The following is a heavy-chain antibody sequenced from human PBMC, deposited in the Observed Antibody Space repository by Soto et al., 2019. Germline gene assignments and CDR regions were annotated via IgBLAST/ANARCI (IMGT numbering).Heavy chain of an antibody. V-gene: IGHV4-30-4*01. Sequence: QVQLQESGPGLVKPAQTLSLTCTVSGGSISSGGYYWGWIRQPQGKGLEWIGYIYYRGSTYYNSSLKSRVTISVDTSKNQFSLNLSSVTAADTAVDYCARGTTHDDILYGLFFDYWGQGSLVTVSS. J-gene: IGHJ4*02. D-gene: IGHD3-9*01. CDR1: GGSISSGGYY. CDR3: ARGTTHDDILYGLFFDY. CDR2: IYYRGST.